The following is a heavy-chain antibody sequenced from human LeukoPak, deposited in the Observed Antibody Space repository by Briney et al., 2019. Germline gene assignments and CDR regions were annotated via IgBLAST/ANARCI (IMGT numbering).Heavy chain of an antibody. CDR2: IYYSGST. Sequence: PSETLSLTCTVSGGSISSGGYYWSWIRQHPGKGLEWIGYIYYSGSTYYNPSLKSRVTISVDTSKNQFSPKLSSVTAADTAVYYCARDGRTPFDYWGQGTLVTVSS. V-gene: IGHV4-31*03. J-gene: IGHJ4*02. D-gene: IGHD1-1*01. CDR1: GGSISSGGYY. CDR3: ARDGRTPFDY.